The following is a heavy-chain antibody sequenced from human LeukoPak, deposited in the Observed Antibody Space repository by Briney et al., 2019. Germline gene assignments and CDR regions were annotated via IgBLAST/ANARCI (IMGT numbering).Heavy chain of an antibody. D-gene: IGHD7-27*01. Sequence: GGSLRLSCAASGFIFTDYSINWVRQAPGKGLEWISYIDKTSSNVYYADSVKGRFTISRDNAKNSLYLQMNSLRAEDTAVYYCARESYWGSSAKGFDYWGQGTLVTVSS. CDR3: ARESYWGSSAKGFDY. CDR2: IDKTSSNV. V-gene: IGHV3-48*01. J-gene: IGHJ4*02. CDR1: GFIFTDYS.